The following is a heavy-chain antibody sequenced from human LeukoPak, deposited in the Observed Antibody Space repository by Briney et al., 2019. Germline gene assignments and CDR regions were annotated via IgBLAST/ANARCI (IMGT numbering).Heavy chain of an antibody. J-gene: IGHJ4*02. CDR3: ARKGSLAYFDY. D-gene: IGHD3-10*01. CDR1: GGTFNNSA. Sequence: ASVKVSCKTSGGTFNNSAISWVRQAPGQGLEWMGGIIPIFGTANYAQKFQGRVTITTDESTSTAYMELSSLRSEDTAVYYCARKGSLAYFDYWGQGTLVTVSS. CDR2: IIPIFGTA. V-gene: IGHV1-69*05.